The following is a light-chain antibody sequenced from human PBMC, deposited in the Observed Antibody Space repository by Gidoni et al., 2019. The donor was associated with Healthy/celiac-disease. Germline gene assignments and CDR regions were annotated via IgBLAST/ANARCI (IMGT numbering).Light chain of an antibody. J-gene: IGKJ1*01. Sequence: DIQMTQSPSTLSASVGDRLTITCRASQSISSWLAWYQQKAGKAPKLLIYQASSLESGVPSRFRGSGSGTEFTLTISSLQPDDFATYYCQQYNSYSGTFGQGTKVEIK. CDR2: QAS. CDR3: QQYNSYSGT. V-gene: IGKV1-5*03. CDR1: QSISSW.